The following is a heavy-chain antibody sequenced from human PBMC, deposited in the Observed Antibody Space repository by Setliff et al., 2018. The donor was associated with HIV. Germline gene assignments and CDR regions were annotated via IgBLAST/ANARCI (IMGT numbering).Heavy chain of an antibody. J-gene: IGHJ4*02. D-gene: IGHD3-10*01. Sequence: ASVKVSCKASGDTFTRFHIRWVRQAPGQGLGWMGIINPSGDSANYAQKFQGRATMTRDTSTSTVYKEVSSLRSEDTAVYYCATEDKGYYASGLGWGQGTLVTVSS. CDR1: GDTFTRFH. CDR3: ATEDKGYYASGLG. CDR2: INPSGDSA. V-gene: IGHV1-46*01.